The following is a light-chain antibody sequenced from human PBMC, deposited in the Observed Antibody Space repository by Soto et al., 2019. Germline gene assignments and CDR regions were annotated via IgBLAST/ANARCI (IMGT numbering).Light chain of an antibody. CDR3: QSYDSSLSGGI. CDR2: GNN. V-gene: IGLV1-40*01. J-gene: IGLJ2*01. CDR1: SSNIGAGYD. Sequence: QPVLTQPPSVSGAPGQRVTISCTGISSNIGAGYDVHWYQQLPGTAPKLLIYGNNNRPSGVPDRFSGSKSGTSASLAITGLQAEDEADYYCQSYDSSLSGGIFGGGTKLTVL.